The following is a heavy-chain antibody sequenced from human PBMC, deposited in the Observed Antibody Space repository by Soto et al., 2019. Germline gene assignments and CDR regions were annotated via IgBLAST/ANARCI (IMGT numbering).Heavy chain of an antibody. CDR2: MNPNSGNT. CDR3: ASGHYGDYGGGYY. CDR1: GYTFTSYD. Sequence: ASVKVSCKASGYTFTSYDINWVRQATGQGLEWMGWMNPNSGNTGYAQKFQGRVTMTRNTSISTAYMELSSLRSEDTAGYYGASGHYGDYGGGYYWGQGTLVTVSS. V-gene: IGHV1-8*01. D-gene: IGHD4-17*01. J-gene: IGHJ4*02.